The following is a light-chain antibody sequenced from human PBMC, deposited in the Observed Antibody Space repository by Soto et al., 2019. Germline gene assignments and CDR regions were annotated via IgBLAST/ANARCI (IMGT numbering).Light chain of an antibody. CDR3: LQAGAIPLT. CDR1: QDIYRL. CDR2: DAS. Sequence: IQMTQSPSSVSASIGDRVTITCRASQDIYRLLAWYQQKPGKAPKLLIHDASNLQSGVPSRFSGSGSGTDFTLTISSLQPEDSATYYCLQAGAIPLTLGQGTNVEIK. J-gene: IGKJ1*01. V-gene: IGKV1-12*01.